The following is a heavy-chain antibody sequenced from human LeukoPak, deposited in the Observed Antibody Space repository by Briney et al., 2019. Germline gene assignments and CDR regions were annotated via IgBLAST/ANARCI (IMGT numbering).Heavy chain of an antibody. D-gene: IGHD6-13*01. J-gene: IGHJ3*02. CDR1: GFTFSSYA. CDR2: SSGSGGST. Sequence: GGSLRLSCAASGFTFSSYAMSWVRQAPGKGLEWVSASSGSGGSTYYADSVKGRFTISRDNSKNTLYLQMNSLRAEDTAVYYCAIHSSSWYEKAFDIWGQGTMVTVSS. V-gene: IGHV3-23*01. CDR3: AIHSSSWYEKAFDI.